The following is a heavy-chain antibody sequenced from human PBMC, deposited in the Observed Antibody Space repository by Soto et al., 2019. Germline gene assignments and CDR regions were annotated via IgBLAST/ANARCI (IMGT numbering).Heavy chain of an antibody. J-gene: IGHJ4*02. D-gene: IGHD6-13*01. CDR1: GGSVSSTYW. CDR3: ARYNAASGTYYFDY. Sequence: SETLSLTCAVSGGSVSSTYWWSWVRQPPGKGLEWIGEIYHSGSANYNPSLKSRVTISVGNSKNQFSLNLNSVTAADTAVYYCARYNAASGTYYFDYWGQGTLVTVSS. CDR2: IYHSGSA. V-gene: IGHV4-4*02.